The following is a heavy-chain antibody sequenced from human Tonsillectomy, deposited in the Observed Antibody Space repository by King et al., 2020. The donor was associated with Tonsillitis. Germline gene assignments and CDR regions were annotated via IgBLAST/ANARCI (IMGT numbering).Heavy chain of an antibody. CDR3: ARSLRHCSSTSCYGTLWY. V-gene: IGHV2-70*11. J-gene: IGHJ4*02. CDR2: IDWDDDK. Sequence: VSWIRQPPGKALEWLARIDWDDDKYYNTSLKTRLTISKDTSKNQVVLTMTNMDPVDTASYYCARSLRHCSSTSCYGTLWYCGQGNLVTVS. D-gene: IGHD2-2*01.